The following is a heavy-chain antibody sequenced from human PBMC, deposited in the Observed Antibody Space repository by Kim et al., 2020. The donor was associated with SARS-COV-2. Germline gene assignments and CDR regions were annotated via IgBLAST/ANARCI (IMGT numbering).Heavy chain of an antibody. Sequence: GGSLRLSCAASGFTFSDYAMSWVRQAPGKGLESVSSISGSGGTTYYADSVKGRFTISRDKSKNTLYLRMNSLRAEDTAIYYCAKVSSYSTIWRSPHFDY. V-gene: IGHV3-23*01. J-gene: IGHJ4*01. CDR3: AKVSSYSTIWRSPHFDY. CDR2: ISGSGGTT. D-gene: IGHD2-8*01. CDR1: GFTFSDYA.